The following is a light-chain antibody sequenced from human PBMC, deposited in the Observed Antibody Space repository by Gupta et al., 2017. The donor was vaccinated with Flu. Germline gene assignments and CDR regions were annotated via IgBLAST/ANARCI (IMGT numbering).Light chain of an antibody. CDR2: DAS. J-gene: IGKJ5*01. V-gene: IGKV3-11*01. CDR3: QQRSSWPRIT. Sequence: IVLTQSPATLSLSPGAKATLSGRASESASSCVAWYQQKPGQAPRLLSYDASNRATGIPARFSGSGSGTDFTLTISSLEPEDVAVYYCQQRSSWPRITFGQGTRLEIK. CDR1: ESASSC.